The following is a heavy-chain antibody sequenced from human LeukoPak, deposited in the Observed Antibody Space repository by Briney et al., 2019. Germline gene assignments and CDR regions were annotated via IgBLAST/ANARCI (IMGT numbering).Heavy chain of an antibody. Sequence: PGGSLRLSCAASGFSFNNYAMTWVRQAPGKGLEWVSVISGSGNSVYYADSVKGRFTISRDNSKNTLYLQMNSLRDEDTAVYFCAKDHGEGYSYGYYFEYWGQGTLVTVSS. J-gene: IGHJ4*02. CDR2: ISGSGNSV. V-gene: IGHV3-23*01. CDR3: AKDHGEGYSYGYYFEY. D-gene: IGHD5-18*01. CDR1: GFSFNNYA.